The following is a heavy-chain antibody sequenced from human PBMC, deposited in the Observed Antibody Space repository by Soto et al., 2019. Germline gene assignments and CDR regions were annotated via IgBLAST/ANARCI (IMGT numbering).Heavy chain of an antibody. Sequence: GESLKISCKGSGYSFTSYWIGGVRQMPGKGLEWMGIIYPGDSDTRYSPSFQGQVTISADKSISTAYLQWSSLKASDTAMYYCATSTVDTANYYYYGMDVWGQGTTVTVSS. V-gene: IGHV5-51*01. CDR2: IYPGDSDT. D-gene: IGHD5-18*01. J-gene: IGHJ6*02. CDR3: ATSTVDTANYYYYGMDV. CDR1: GYSFTSYW.